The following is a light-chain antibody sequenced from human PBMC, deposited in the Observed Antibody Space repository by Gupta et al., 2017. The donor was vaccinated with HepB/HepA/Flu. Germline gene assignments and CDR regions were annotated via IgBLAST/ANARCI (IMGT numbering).Light chain of an antibody. CDR1: SSDVGGYNY. Sequence: QSALTQPASVSGSPGQSITISCTGTSSDVGGYNYVSWYQQHPGQAPKLMIYDVSKRRSGVSNRFSGSKSGNTSSLTISGLQAEYEADYYWSSYTSSSKRVFGGGTKLTVL. V-gene: IGLV2-14*03. CDR2: DVS. CDR3: SSYTSSSKRV. J-gene: IGLJ3*02.